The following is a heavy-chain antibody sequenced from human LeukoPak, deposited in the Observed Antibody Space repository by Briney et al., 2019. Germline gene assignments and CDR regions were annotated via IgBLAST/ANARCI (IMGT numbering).Heavy chain of an antibody. V-gene: IGHV3-7*01. CDR1: GFTFSSYW. CDR2: IKQDGSEK. D-gene: IGHD3-3*01. CDR3: ARPRRGFWSGYYDCFDY. Sequence: GGSLRLSCAASGFTFSSYWMSWVRQAPGKGLEWVANIKQDGSEKYYVDSVKGRFTISRDNAKNSLYLQMNSLRAEDTAVYYCARPRRGFWSGYYDCFDYWGQGTLVTVSS. J-gene: IGHJ4*02.